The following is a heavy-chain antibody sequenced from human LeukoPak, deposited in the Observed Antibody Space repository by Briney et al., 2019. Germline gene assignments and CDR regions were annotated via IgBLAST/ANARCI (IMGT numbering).Heavy chain of an antibody. D-gene: IGHD6-13*01. CDR3: AKDTDGAAAGTTWGH. CDR2: ISWNSGSI. V-gene: IGHV3-9*01. J-gene: IGHJ4*02. CDR1: GFTFDDYA. Sequence: PGGPLRLSCAASGFTFDDYAMHWVRRAPGKGLEWVSGISWNSGSIGYADSVKGRFTISRDNAKNSLYLQMNSLRAEDTALYYCAKDTDGAAAGTTWGHWGQGTLVTVSS.